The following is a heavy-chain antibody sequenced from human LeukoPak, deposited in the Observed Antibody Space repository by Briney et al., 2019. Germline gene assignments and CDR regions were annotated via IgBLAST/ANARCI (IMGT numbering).Heavy chain of an antibody. V-gene: IGHV3-48*03. CDR3: ARLMGLDAFDI. CDR2: ISSSGSTI. Sequence: GGSLRLSCAASGFTFSSYAMSWVRQAPGKGLEWVSYISSSGSTIYYADSVKGRFTISRDNAKNSLYLQMNSLRAEDTAVYYCARLMGLDAFDIWGQGTMVTVSS. J-gene: IGHJ3*02. CDR1: GFTFSSYA.